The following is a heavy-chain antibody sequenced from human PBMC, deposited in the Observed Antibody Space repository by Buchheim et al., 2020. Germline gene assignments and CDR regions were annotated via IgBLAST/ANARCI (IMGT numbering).Heavy chain of an antibody. V-gene: IGHV4-31*03. CDR3: ARFTIFGVAFDY. CDR1: GGSISSGGYS. Sequence: QVQLQESGPGLVKPSQTLSLTCTVSGGSISSGGYSWTWIRQHPGKGLEWIGSIYYGGSTYYNPSPKVRVTIPVEPSKTRFSLKLSSVTAADTAVYYCARFTIFGVAFDYWGQGTL. D-gene: IGHD3-3*01. CDR2: IYYGGST. J-gene: IGHJ4*02.